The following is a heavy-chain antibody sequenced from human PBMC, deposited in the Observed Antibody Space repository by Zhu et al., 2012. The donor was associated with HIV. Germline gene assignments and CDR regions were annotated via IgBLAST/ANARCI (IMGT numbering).Heavy chain of an antibody. D-gene: IGHD3-9*01. J-gene: IGHJ6*02. CDR1: DESFNGHY. Sequence: QVQLQQWGASLLKPSETLSLTRAVYDESFNGHYWTWIRQPPGKGLEWIGEINHRGTTNYSPSLKSRVTISVDTSKKQFSLKLNSVTAADTAVYYCARGRSPDFSRPSRYFDRVMNQSPPTSRRYGLDVWGQGTTVTVSS. V-gene: IGHV4-34*01. CDR3: ARGRSPDFSRPSRYFDRVMNQSPPTSRRYGLDV. CDR2: INHRGTT.